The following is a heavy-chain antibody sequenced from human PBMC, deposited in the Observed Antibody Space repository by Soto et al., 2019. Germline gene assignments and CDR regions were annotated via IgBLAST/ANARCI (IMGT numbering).Heavy chain of an antibody. Sequence: SETLSLTCTVSGGSISSYYWSWIRQPPGKGLEWIGYIYYSGSTNYNPSLKSRVTISVDTSKNQFSLKLSSVTAADTAVYYCARLTYSSSWYVRYYFDYWGQGTLVTVSS. CDR3: ARLTYSSSWYVRYYFDY. D-gene: IGHD6-13*01. CDR2: IYYSGST. CDR1: GGSISSYY. V-gene: IGHV4-59*08. J-gene: IGHJ4*02.